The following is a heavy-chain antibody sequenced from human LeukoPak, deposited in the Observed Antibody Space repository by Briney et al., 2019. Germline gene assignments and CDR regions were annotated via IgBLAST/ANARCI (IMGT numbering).Heavy chain of an antibody. CDR3: AREHSGIAAAGRDI. J-gene: IGHJ4*02. CDR2: IYTSGST. Sequence: PSETLSLTCTVSGGSISSYYWSWIRQPAGKGLEWIGRIYTSGSTNYNPSLKSRVTISVDTSKNQFSLKLSSVTAADTAVYYCAREHSGIAAAGRDIWGQGTLVTVSS. V-gene: IGHV4-4*07. D-gene: IGHD6-13*01. CDR1: GGSISSYY.